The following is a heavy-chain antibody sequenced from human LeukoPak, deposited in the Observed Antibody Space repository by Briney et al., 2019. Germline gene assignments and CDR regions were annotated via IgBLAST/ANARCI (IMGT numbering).Heavy chain of an antibody. Sequence: PSETLSLTCTVFGGSMSSYYWSWIRQPPGKGLEWIGYIYDSGDTNYNPSLKSRVTISVDTSKNQFSLKLTSVTAADTAVYYCARVGVMGPPDYWGQGTLVTVSS. D-gene: IGHD1-26*01. CDR2: IYDSGDT. CDR3: ARVGVMGPPDY. CDR1: GGSMSSYY. J-gene: IGHJ4*02. V-gene: IGHV4-59*01.